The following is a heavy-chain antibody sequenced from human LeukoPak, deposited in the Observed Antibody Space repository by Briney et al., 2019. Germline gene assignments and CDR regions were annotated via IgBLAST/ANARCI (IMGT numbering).Heavy chain of an antibody. D-gene: IGHD3-22*01. CDR2: ISGYNGKT. Sequence: GVSVKVSCKASGYTFTSYGISWVRQAPGQGLEWMGWISGYNGKTKCAQKLQGRVTMTTDTSTSTAYMELRSLRSDDTAVYYCARVQLTYYYDNSGSLDYWGQGTLVTVST. J-gene: IGHJ4*02. CDR3: ARVQLTYYYDNSGSLDY. V-gene: IGHV1-18*01. CDR1: GYTFTSYG.